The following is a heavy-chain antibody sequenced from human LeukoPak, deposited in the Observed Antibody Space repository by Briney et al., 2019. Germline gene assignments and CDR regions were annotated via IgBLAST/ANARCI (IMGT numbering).Heavy chain of an antibody. D-gene: IGHD6-19*01. V-gene: IGHV4-59*01. CDR2: IYYSGST. Sequence: SETLSLTCTVSGGSISSYYWSWIRQPPGKGLEWIGYIYYSGSTNYNPSLKSRVTISVDTSKNQFSLKLSSVTAADTAVYYCAKVWRSSGSSYYYYYVDVWGKGTTVTVSS. CDR3: AKVWRSSGSSYYYYYVDV. CDR1: GGSISSYY. J-gene: IGHJ6*03.